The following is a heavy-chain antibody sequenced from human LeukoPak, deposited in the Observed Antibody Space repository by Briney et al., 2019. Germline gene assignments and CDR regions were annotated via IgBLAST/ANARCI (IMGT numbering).Heavy chain of an antibody. D-gene: IGHD2-2*01. CDR3: ARVACSTSCHPDY. CDR1: GFTFSSYS. V-gene: IGHV3-21*01. CDR2: ISSSSSYI. J-gene: IGHJ4*02. Sequence: PGGSLRLSCAASGFTFSSYSMNWVRQAPGKGLEWVSSISSSSSYIYYADSVKGRFTISRDNAKNSLYLQMNSLRVEDTAVYYCARVACSTSCHPDYWGQGTLVTVSS.